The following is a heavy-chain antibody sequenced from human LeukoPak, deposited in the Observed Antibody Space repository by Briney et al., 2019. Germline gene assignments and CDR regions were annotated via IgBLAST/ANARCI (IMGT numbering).Heavy chain of an antibody. J-gene: IGHJ6*03. CDR3: ARGWRDVWEPDGYMDV. V-gene: IGHV4-39*07. CDR1: GGSISSSSYY. Sequence: ASETLSLTCTVPGGSISSSSYYWGWIRQPPGKGLEWIGSIYYSGSTYYNPSLKSRVTISVDTSKNQFSLKLSSVTAADTAVYYCARGWRDVWEPDGYMDVWGKGTTVTVSS. D-gene: IGHD1-26*01. CDR2: IYYSGST.